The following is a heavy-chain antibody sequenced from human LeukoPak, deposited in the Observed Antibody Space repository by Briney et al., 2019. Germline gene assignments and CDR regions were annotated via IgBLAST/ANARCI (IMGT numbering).Heavy chain of an antibody. V-gene: IGHV3-30*18. Sequence: PGGSLRLSCAASGFTFSSYGMHWVRQAPGKGLEWVAVISYDGSNKYYADSVKGRFTISRDNSKNTLYLQMNSLRAEDTAVYYCAKGSWWTMVTAMAYWGQGTLVTVSS. CDR2: ISYDGSNK. D-gene: IGHD2-21*02. J-gene: IGHJ4*02. CDR1: GFTFSSYG. CDR3: AKGSWWTMVTAMAY.